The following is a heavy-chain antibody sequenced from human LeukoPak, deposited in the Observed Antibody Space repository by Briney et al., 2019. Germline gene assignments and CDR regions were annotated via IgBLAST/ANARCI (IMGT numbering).Heavy chain of an antibody. Sequence: ASVKVSCKASGYTFTSYGISWVRQAPGQGLEWMGWISAYNGNTNYAQKLQGRVTMTTDTSTSTAYMELRSLRSDDSAVYYCARDNYYASSSYYYLPWGQGTLVTVSS. V-gene: IGHV1-18*01. D-gene: IGHD3-22*01. J-gene: IGHJ5*02. CDR2: ISAYNGNT. CDR3: ARDNYYASSSYYYLP. CDR1: GYTFTSYG.